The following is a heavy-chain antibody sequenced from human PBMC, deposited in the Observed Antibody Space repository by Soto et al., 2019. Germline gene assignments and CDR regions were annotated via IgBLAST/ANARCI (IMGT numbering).Heavy chain of an antibody. J-gene: IGHJ4*02. CDR2: ISSSSSYI. D-gene: IGHD3-10*01. CDR1: GFTFSSYS. V-gene: IGHV3-21*01. Sequence: EVQLVEYGGGLVKPGGSLRLSCAASGFTFSSYSMNWVRQAPGKGLEWVSSISSSSSYIYYADSVKGRFTISRDNAKNSLYLQMNSLRAEDTAVYYCARVRGYYGSGSLSGFDYWGQGTLVTVSS. CDR3: ARVRGYYGSGSLSGFDY.